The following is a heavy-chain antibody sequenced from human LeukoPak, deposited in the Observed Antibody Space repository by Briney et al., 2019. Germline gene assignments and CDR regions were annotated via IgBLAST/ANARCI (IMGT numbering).Heavy chain of an antibody. J-gene: IGHJ4*02. D-gene: IGHD5-12*01. CDR3: ARVKVATRIIDY. CDR1: GYTFTSYD. Sequence: ASVKVSCKASGYTFTSYDINWVRQAPGQGLEWMGWINPNSGGTNYAQKFQGRVTMTRDTSISTAYMELSRLRSDDTAVYYCARVKVATRIIDYWGQGTLVTVSS. CDR2: INPNSGGT. V-gene: IGHV1-2*02.